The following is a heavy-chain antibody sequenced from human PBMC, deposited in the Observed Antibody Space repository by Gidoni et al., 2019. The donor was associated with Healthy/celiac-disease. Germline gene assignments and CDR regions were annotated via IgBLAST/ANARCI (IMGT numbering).Heavy chain of an antibody. D-gene: IGHD2-2*01. CDR3: ARGYCSSTSCYDAAYYYGMDV. J-gene: IGHJ6*02. V-gene: IGHV1-69*01. CDR1: GGTFSSHA. CDR2: ISPIFGTA. Sequence: QVQLVQSGAEVKKTGSSVKVSCKASGGTFSSHAISWTRQAPGQGLEWMGGISPIFGTANYAQKFQGRVTITADESTSTAYMELSSLRSEDTAVYYCARGYCSSTSCYDAAYYYGMDVWGQGTTVTVSS.